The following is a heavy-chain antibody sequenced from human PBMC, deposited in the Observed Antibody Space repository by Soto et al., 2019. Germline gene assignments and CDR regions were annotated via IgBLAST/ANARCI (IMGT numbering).Heavy chain of an antibody. J-gene: IGHJ6*02. CDR1: GFTFSSYG. CDR2: ISYDGSNK. D-gene: IGHD4-17*01. V-gene: IGHV3-30*18. CDR3: AKDIALYGDYVYYYYGMDV. Sequence: PGGSLRLSCAASGFTFSSYGMHWVRQAPGKGLEWVAVISYDGSNKYYADSVKGRFTISRDNSKNTLYLQMNSLRAEDTAVYYCAKDIALYGDYVYYYYGMDVWGQGTTVTVSS.